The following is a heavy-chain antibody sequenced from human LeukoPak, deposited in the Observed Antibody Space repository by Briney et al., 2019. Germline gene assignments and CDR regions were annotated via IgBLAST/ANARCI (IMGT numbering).Heavy chain of an antibody. CDR1: GFTFSSYW. CDR3: ARVLDFWSGSADY. D-gene: IGHD3-3*01. CDR2: IKQDGSEK. V-gene: IGHV3-7*01. Sequence: PGGSLRLSCAASGFTFSSYWMSWVRQAPGKGLEWVANIKQDGSEKYYVDPVKGRFTISRDNARNSLYLQMNSLRAEDTAVYYCARVLDFWSGSADYWGQGTLVTVSS. J-gene: IGHJ4*02.